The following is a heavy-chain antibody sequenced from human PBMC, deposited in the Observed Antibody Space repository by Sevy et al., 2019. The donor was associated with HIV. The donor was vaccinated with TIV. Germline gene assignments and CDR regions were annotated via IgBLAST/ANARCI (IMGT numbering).Heavy chain of an antibody. CDR3: ARETLKNFDF. CDR1: GYTFTDNS. V-gene: IGHV1-2*02. J-gene: IGHJ4*02. CDR2: MSLRKRTT. Sequence: ASVKVSCKASGYTFTDNSVHWVRQAPGQGLEWMGWMSLRKRTTKYAQRFQGRVTMTTDTSISTVYMELRTVTFDDTAIYYCARETLKNFDFWGQGTLVTVSS.